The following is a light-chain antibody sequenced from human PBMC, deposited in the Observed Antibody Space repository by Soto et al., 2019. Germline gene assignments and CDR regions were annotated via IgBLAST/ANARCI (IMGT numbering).Light chain of an antibody. J-gene: IGKJ4*01. CDR1: QSISSY. Sequence: DIQMTQSPSSLSASVGDRVTITCRASQSISSYLNWYQQKPGKAPKLLIYAASSLQSGVPSRFSGSRYGTDFTLTISSLQPEDFATYYCQQSYSTPLVTFGGGTKVEIK. CDR2: AAS. V-gene: IGKV1-39*01. CDR3: QQSYSTPLVT.